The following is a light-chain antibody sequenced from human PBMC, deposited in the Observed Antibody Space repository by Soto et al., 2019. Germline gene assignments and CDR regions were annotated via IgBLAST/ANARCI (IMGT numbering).Light chain of an antibody. V-gene: IGLV2-14*01. CDR1: SSDVGGYNY. Sequence: QSVLTQPASVSGSPGQSITISCTGTSSDVGGYNYVSWYQQHPGKAPKLMIYDVSNRPSGVSNRFSGSKSGNTASLTISGLQADDEADYYCSSYTSSSPYVSGPVTKLTVL. CDR3: SSYTSSSPYV. J-gene: IGLJ1*01. CDR2: DVS.